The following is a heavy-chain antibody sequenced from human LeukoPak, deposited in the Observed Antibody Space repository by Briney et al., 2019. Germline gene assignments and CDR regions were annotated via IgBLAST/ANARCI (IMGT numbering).Heavy chain of an antibody. CDR1: GGSFSGYY. CDR3: ASRSALTGYLYYYYGMDV. Sequence: SETLSLTCAVYGGSFSGYYWSWIRQPPGKGLEWIGEINHSGSTNYNPSLKSRVTISVDTSKNQSSLKLSSVTAADTAVYYCASRSALTGYLYYYYGMDVWGKGTTVTVSS. V-gene: IGHV4-34*01. D-gene: IGHD3-9*01. J-gene: IGHJ6*04. CDR2: INHSGST.